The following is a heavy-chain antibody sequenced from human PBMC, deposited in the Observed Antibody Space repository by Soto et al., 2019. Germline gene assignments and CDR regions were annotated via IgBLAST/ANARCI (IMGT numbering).Heavy chain of an antibody. D-gene: IGHD5-18*01. CDR3: ARVDTAMVTDY. V-gene: IGHV3-72*01. Sequence: EVQLVESGGGLVQPGGSLRLSCAASGFTFSDHYMDWVRQAPGMGLEWVGRTRNKANSYTTEYAASVKGRFTISRDDSKNSLYLQMNSLKTEDTAVYYCARVDTAMVTDYWGQGTLVTVSS. CDR1: GFTFSDHY. J-gene: IGHJ4*02. CDR2: TRNKANSYTT.